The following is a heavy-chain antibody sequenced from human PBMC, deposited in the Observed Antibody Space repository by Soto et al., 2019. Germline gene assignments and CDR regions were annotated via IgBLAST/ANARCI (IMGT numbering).Heavy chain of an antibody. Sequence: EVQLVESGGGLVQPGESLKLSCTTSGFTFSGSALHWVRQASGKGLEWVGRIRSKPNNYATAYAASVKGRFTISRDDSKNTAYLQMNSLTTEDTAVYYCTRHLSDYWGQGTLVTVSS. V-gene: IGHV3-73*01. CDR2: IRSKPNNYAT. CDR1: GFTFSGSA. J-gene: IGHJ4*02. CDR3: TRHLSDY.